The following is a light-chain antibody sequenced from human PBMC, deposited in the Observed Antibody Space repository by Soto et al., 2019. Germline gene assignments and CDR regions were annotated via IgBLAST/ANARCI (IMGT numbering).Light chain of an antibody. CDR1: QSISSW. Sequence: DIEMTQSPSTLSASVGDRVTISCRASQSISSWLAWYQQKPVKPPKLLIYKASSLESGVPSMFSGSGSGTEFTLTISSRQPDDFATYYCQQYNSYPSFGGGTKVEIK. V-gene: IGKV1-5*03. J-gene: IGKJ4*01. CDR3: QQYNSYPS. CDR2: KAS.